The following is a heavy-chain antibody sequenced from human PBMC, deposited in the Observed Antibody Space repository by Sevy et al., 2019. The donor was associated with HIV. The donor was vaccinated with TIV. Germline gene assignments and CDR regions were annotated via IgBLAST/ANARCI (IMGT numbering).Heavy chain of an antibody. V-gene: IGHV3-21*01. Sequence: GGSLRLSCAASGFTFSSYSMNWVRQAPGKGLEWVSSISSSSSYIYYAYSVKGRFTISRDNAKNSLYLQMNSLRAEDTAVYYCARGAVAATRVTLGYWGQGTLVTVSS. CDR1: GFTFSSYS. CDR2: ISSSSSYI. CDR3: ARGAVAATRVTLGY. J-gene: IGHJ4*02. D-gene: IGHD2-15*01.